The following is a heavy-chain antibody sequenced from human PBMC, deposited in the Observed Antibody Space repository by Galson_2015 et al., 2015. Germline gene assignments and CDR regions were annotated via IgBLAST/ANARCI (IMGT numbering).Heavy chain of an antibody. CDR2: GHTKANDYTT. Sequence: SLRLSCAASEFTFSDSIIHWVRQASGTGLEWLGRGHTKANDYTTIYAASVRGRFTVSRDDSENMAYLQMNSLKTEDTAMYYCVTSCRAKTQYWGQGSLVTVSS. CDR1: EFTFSDSI. D-gene: IGHD2/OR15-2a*01. CDR3: VTSCRAKTQY. V-gene: IGHV3-73*01. J-gene: IGHJ1*01.